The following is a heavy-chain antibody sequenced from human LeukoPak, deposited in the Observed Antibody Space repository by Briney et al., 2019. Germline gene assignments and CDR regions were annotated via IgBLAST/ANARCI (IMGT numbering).Heavy chain of an antibody. J-gene: IGHJ4*02. Sequence: GASVKVSCKASGYTFTGFYMHWVRQAPGQGLEWMGWINPNSGGTNYAQKFQGRVTMTRDTSINTAYMELSSLRSDDTAVYYCAREEVSVISDTCCSGLGYWSQGTLVTVSS. CDR2: INPNSGGT. CDR3: AREEVSVISDTCCSGLGY. D-gene: IGHD3-10*01. V-gene: IGHV1-2*02. CDR1: GYTFTGFY.